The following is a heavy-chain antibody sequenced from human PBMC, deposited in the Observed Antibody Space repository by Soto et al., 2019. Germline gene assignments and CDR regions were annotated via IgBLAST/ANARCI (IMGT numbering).Heavy chain of an antibody. CDR2: ISGSGGST. V-gene: IGHV3-23*01. D-gene: IGHD2-2*01. CDR3: AKDSTRPGCSSTSCREYIDY. Sequence: GGSLRLSCAASGFTFSSYAMSWVRQAPGKGLEWVSAISGSGGSTYYADSVKGRFTISRDNSKNTLYLQMNSLRAEDTAVYYCAKDSTRPGCSSTSCREYIDYWGQGTLVTVSS. J-gene: IGHJ4*02. CDR1: GFTFSSYA.